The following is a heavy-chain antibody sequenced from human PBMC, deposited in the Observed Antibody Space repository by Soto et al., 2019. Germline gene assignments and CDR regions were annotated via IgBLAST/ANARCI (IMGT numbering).Heavy chain of an antibody. J-gene: IGHJ6*02. CDR3: AREGYGSGSQLYYYYGMDV. D-gene: IGHD3-10*01. V-gene: IGHV4-39*02. Sequence: SETLSLTCTVSGGSISSSSYYWGWIRQPPGKGLEWIGSIYYSGSTYYNPSLKSRVTISVDTSKNQFSLKLSSVTAADTAVYYCAREGYGSGSQLYYYYGMDVWGQGTTVTVSS. CDR1: GGSISSSSYY. CDR2: IYYSGST.